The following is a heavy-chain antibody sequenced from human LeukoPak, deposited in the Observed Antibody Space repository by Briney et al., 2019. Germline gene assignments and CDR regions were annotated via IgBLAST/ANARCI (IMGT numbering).Heavy chain of an antibody. CDR1: GFTVSSNY. J-gene: IGHJ6*02. D-gene: IGHD3-16*01. CDR2: IYSGGST. Sequence: PGGSLRLSCAASGFTVSSNYMSWVPQAPGKGLEWGSVIYSGGSTYYADSVKGRFTISRDNSKNTLYLQMNSLRAEDTAVYYCARDSGGYYYYGMDVWGQGTTVTVSS. CDR3: ARDSGGYYYYGMDV. V-gene: IGHV3-53*01.